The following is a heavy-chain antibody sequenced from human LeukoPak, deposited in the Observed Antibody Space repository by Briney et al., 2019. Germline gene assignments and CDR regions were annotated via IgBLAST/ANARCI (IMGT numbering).Heavy chain of an antibody. CDR2: ISSSGSTI. D-gene: IGHD2-15*01. CDR3: ARFPLDCSGGSCPPGYYYYGMDV. CDR1: GFTFSDYY. V-gene: IGHV3-11*04. Sequence: GGSLRLSCAASGFTFSDYYMSWIRQAPGKGLEWVSYISSSGSTIYYADSVKGRFTISRDNAKNSLYLQMNSLRAGDTAVYYCARFPLDCSGGSCPPGYYYYGMDVWGQGTTVTVSS. J-gene: IGHJ6*02.